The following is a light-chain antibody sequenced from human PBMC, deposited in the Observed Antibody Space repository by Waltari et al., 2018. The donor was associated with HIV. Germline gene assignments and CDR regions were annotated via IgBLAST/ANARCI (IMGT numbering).Light chain of an antibody. J-gene: IGLJ3*02. Sequence: HSALTQPASVSGSPGQSITLSCRGTSSDIGGYDYVSWYQQHPGKAPKLIIYEFINRPSGVSYRFSGSKSGNTASLTISGLQAEDEADYYCSSYTSSNTLWVFGGGTKLTVL. CDR2: EFI. CDR3: SSYTSSNTLWV. V-gene: IGLV2-14*01. CDR1: SSDIGGYDY.